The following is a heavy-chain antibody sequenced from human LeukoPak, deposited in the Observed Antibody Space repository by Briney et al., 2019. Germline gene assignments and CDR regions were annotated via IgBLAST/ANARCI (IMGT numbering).Heavy chain of an antibody. CDR1: GGSISSTNW. Sequence: PSETLSLTCGVSGGSISSTNWWTWVRQPPGEGLEWIGEVPLDGETNYNPSLNGRVTMSVDRSENHISLNLPSVTAADTAIYYCAREGGFFCPFGYWGQGTLVTVSS. J-gene: IGHJ4*02. CDR3: AREGGFFCPFGY. D-gene: IGHD1-26*01. CDR2: VPLDGET. V-gene: IGHV4-4*02.